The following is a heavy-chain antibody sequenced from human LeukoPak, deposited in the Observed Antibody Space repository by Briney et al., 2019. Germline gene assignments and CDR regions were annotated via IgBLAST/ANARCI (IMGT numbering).Heavy chain of an antibody. CDR3: ARYYYDSSGYYYFDY. V-gene: IGHV3-7*03. Sequence: GGSLRLSCAASGFTFSSYEMNWVRQAPGKGLEWVANMNQDGSAKYYVDSVKGRFAISRDNAKNSLYLQMNSLRTEDTAVYSCARYYYDSSGYYYFDYWGQGTLVTVSS. CDR2: MNQDGSAK. CDR1: GFTFSSYE. J-gene: IGHJ4*02. D-gene: IGHD3-22*01.